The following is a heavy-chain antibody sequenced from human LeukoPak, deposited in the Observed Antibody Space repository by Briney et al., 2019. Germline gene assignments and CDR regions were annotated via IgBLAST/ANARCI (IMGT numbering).Heavy chain of an antibody. J-gene: IGHJ4*02. CDR1: GYTFTGYY. V-gene: IGHV1-2*02. CDR3: AKVPIAAAETTYLDY. D-gene: IGHD6-13*01. CDR2: INPNSGGT. Sequence: ASVKVSCKASGYTFTGYYMHWVRQAPGQGLEWMGWINPNSGGTNYAQKFQGRVTMTRDTSISTAYMELSRLRSDDTAVYYCAKVPIAAAETTYLDYWGQGTLVTVSS.